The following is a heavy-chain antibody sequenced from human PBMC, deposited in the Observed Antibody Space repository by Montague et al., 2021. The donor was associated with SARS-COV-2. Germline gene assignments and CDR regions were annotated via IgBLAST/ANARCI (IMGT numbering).Heavy chain of an antibody. D-gene: IGHD1-26*01. V-gene: IGHV3-21*01. CDR2: ISNSSSYI. CDR1: GFTFSSYS. CDR3: ARAYSGSYYPNFDY. Sequence: SLRLSCAASGFTFSSYSMNWVRQAPGKGLEWVSSISNSSSYIYYADSVKGRFTISRDNARNSLYLQMNSLRAEDTAVYYCARAYSGSYYPNFDYWGQGTLVTVSS. J-gene: IGHJ4*02.